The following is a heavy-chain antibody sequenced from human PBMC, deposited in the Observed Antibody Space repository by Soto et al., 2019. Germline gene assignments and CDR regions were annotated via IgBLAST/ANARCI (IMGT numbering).Heavy chain of an antibody. D-gene: IGHD3-3*01. CDR2: IYYSGST. Sequence: SETLSLTRTVSGGCICRCYSSWIRQPPGKGLERIGYIYYSGSTNYNPALKSRGTISVDTSKNQFSLKLSSVTAADTAVYYCARRPFIGALDYWGQGTLVTVSS. CDR1: GGCICRCY. J-gene: IGHJ4*02. V-gene: IGHV4-59*08. CDR3: ARRPFIGALDY.